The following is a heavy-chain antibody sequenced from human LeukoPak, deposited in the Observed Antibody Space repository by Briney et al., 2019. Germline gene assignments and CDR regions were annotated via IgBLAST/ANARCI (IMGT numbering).Heavy chain of an antibody. J-gene: IGHJ4*02. CDR3: AMTYDSSDYYPFDH. Sequence: RGGSLRLSCSASGLAFSRYAMHWVRQAPGQGLECFSGISDNGRSTYYADAVKGRFTISRDNSKNTLYLQMSSLRPEDTAVYYCAMTYDSSDYYPFDHWGQGTLVTVSS. CDR1: GLAFSRYA. V-gene: IGHV3-64D*06. CDR2: ISDNGRST. D-gene: IGHD3-22*01.